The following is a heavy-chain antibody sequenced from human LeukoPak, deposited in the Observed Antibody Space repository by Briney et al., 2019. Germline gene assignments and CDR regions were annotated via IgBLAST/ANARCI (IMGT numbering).Heavy chain of an antibody. CDR1: GYTFTNYA. CDR2: INAGNGNT. V-gene: IGHV1-3*01. CDR3: ARGSGYSLLDY. J-gene: IGHJ4*02. D-gene: IGHD5-18*01. Sequence: ASVKVSCKASGYTFTNYAMHWVRQAPGQRLEWMGWINAGNGNTKYSQKFQGRVTITADESTSTAYMELSSLRSEDTAVYYCARGSGYSLLDYWGQGTLVTVSS.